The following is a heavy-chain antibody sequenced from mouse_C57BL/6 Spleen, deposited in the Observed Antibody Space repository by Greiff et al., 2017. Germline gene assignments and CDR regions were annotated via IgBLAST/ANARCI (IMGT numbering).Heavy chain of an antibody. CDR3: ARGDGLYAMDY. V-gene: IGHV3-6*01. D-gene: IGHD1-2*01. CDR2: ISYDGSN. J-gene: IGHJ4*01. CDR1: GYSITSGYY. Sequence: VQLKESGPGLVKPSQSLSLTCSVTGYSITSGYYWNWIRQFPGNKLEWMGYISYDGSNNYNPSLKNRISITRDTSKNQFFLKLNSVTTEDTATYYCARGDGLYAMDYWGQGTSVTVSS.